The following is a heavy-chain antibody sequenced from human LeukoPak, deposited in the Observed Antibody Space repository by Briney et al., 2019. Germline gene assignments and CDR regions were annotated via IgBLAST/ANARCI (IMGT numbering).Heavy chain of an antibody. Sequence: ASVRVSCKPSGYTFTNYDINWVRQATGQGLERMGWMNPNSGNTGYAQKFQGRVTMTRNTSISTAYMELSSLRSEDTAVYYCARPHCSSTDCHPPEWFDPWGQGTLVTVSS. D-gene: IGHD2-2*01. J-gene: IGHJ5*02. V-gene: IGHV1-8*01. CDR1: GYTFTNYD. CDR2: MNPNSGNT. CDR3: ARPHCSSTDCHPPEWFDP.